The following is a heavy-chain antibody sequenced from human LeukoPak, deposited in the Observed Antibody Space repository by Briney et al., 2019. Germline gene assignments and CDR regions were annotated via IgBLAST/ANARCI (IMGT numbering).Heavy chain of an antibody. J-gene: IGHJ5*02. Sequence: GASVKVSCKPSGYTFGTHWMHWVRQAPGQGLEWMAIINPSGDFRSYAQKFQGRVTVTRDMSTRTVYMELSDLRLEDTALYYCAXXYSGQWEQLTGWWIDPWGQGTLVIVSS. CDR1: GYTFGTHW. V-gene: IGHV1-46*01. D-gene: IGHD1-26*01. CDR3: AXXYSGQWEQLTGWWIDP. CDR2: INPSGDFR.